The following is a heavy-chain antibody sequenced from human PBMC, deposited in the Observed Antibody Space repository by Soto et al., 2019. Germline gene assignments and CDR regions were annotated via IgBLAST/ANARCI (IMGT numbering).Heavy chain of an antibody. Sequence: QVQLVQSGAEVKKPGASVKVSCKASGYTFTSYGISWVRQAPGQGLEWMGWISAYNGNTNYAQKLQGRVTMTTDTSASTAYRELRSQRSDDTAVYYCARDTVVVPAAMLYAFDNWGQGTMVTVSS. CDR1: GYTFTSYG. CDR3: ARDTVVVPAAMLYAFDN. CDR2: ISAYNGNT. J-gene: IGHJ3*02. D-gene: IGHD2-2*01. V-gene: IGHV1-18*01.